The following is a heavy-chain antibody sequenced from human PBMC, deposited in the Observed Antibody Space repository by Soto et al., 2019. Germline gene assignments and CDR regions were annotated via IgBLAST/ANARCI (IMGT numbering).Heavy chain of an antibody. CDR1: GYTFTTYS. J-gene: IGHJ4*02. CDR3: ERAGVAVTTGIAGY. CDR2: INAYNGDT. Sequence: GASVKVSCKASGYTFTTYSITWVRQAPGQGLEWMGWINAYNGDTKYAQTFEDRVTMTTDTSTSTAYMELRSLRSDDTAVYSCERAGVAVTTGIAGYWGQGTLVTVSS. V-gene: IGHV1-18*01. D-gene: IGHD4-4*01.